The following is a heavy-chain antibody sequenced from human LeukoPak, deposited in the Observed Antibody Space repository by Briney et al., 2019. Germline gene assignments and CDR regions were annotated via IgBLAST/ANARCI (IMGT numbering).Heavy chain of an antibody. Sequence: SESLSLTCVVSGASVSSSHWNWIRQLPGKGLEWIGCLSYTGKTDYNPSLTSRVTISLDAPKNQVSLKLRSLTAADTAVYYCSEGYFEPFDHWGQGTLVTVSS. CDR2: LSYTGKT. CDR3: SEGYFEPFDH. J-gene: IGHJ4*02. D-gene: IGHD2/OR15-2a*01. CDR1: GASVSSSH. V-gene: IGHV4-59*02.